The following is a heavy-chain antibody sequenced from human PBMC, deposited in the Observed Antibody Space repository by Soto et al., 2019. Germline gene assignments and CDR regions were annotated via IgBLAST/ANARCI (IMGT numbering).Heavy chain of an antibody. CDR2: INHSGST. J-gene: IGHJ4*02. D-gene: IGHD6-19*01. CDR3: ARWGSGWYYFDY. CDR1: GGSFSGYY. Sequence: SETLSLTCAVYGGSFSGYYWGWIRQPPGRGLEWIGEINHSGSTNYNPSLKSRVTISVDTSKNQFSLKLSSVTAADTAVYYCARWGSGWYYFDYWGQGTLVT. V-gene: IGHV4-34*01.